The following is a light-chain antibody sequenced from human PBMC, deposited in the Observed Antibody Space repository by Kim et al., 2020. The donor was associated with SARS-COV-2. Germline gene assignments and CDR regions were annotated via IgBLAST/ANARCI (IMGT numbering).Light chain of an antibody. CDR3: QQYYSYPRT. CDR2: AAS. Sequence: AIRMTQSPSSFSASTGDRVTITCRASQGISSYLAWYQQKPGKAPKLLIYAASTLQSGVPSRFSGSGSGTDCTLTISCLQSEDCATYYCQQYYSYPRTFGQGTKVDIK. CDR1: QGISSY. J-gene: IGKJ1*01. V-gene: IGKV1-8*01.